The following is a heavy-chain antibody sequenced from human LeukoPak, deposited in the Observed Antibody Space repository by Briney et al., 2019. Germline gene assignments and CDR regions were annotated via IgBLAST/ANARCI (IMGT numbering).Heavy chain of an antibody. Sequence: SETLSLTCTVSGGSISSYYWSWIRQPAGKGLEWIGRIYTSGSTNYNPSLKSRVTMSVDTSKNQFSLKLSSVTAADTAVYYCARGSAHYDILTGYYPGYYMDVWGKGTTVTISS. CDR3: ARGSAHYDILTGYYPGYYMDV. V-gene: IGHV4-4*07. D-gene: IGHD3-9*01. CDR1: GGSISSYY. J-gene: IGHJ6*03. CDR2: IYTSGST.